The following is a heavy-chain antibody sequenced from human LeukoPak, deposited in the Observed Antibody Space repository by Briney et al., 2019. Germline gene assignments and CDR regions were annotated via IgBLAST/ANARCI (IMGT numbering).Heavy chain of an antibody. V-gene: IGHV3-23*01. CDR1: GFSFSTYA. J-gene: IGHJ4*02. CDR3: AKSLYGGCDY. CDR2: VNGNGGST. D-gene: IGHD2-2*02. Sequence: GGSLRLSCAASGFSFSTYAMSWVRQAPGKGLEWVSGVNGNGGSTSYADSVKGRFTIFRGNSKNTVYLQMNSLRVEDTAVYYCAKSLYGGCDYWGQGTVVTVSS.